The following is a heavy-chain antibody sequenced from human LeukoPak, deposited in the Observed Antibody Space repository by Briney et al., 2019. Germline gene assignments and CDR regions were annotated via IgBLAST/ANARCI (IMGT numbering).Heavy chain of an antibody. CDR3: ARDYRDGYNYYFDY. CDR2: INPNSGGT. J-gene: IGHJ4*02. Sequence: ASVKVSCKASGYTFTGYYMHWVRQAPGQELEWMGWINPNSGGTNYAQKFQGRVTMTRDTSISTAYMELSRLRSDDTAVYYCARDYRDGYNYYFDYWGQGTLVTVSS. V-gene: IGHV1-2*02. D-gene: IGHD5-24*01. CDR1: GYTFTGYY.